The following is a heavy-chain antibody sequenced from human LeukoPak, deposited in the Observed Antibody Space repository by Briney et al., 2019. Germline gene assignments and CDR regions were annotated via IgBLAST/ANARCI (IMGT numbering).Heavy chain of an antibody. V-gene: IGHV4-39*01. D-gene: IGHD6-13*01. Sequence: SETLSLTCTVSGGSISSSSYYWGWTRQPPGKGLEWIGSIYCSGSTYYNPSLKSRVTISVDTSKNQFSLKLSSVTAADTAVYYCARHGEQQLVFFDYWGQGTLVTVSS. J-gene: IGHJ4*02. CDR2: IYCSGST. CDR1: GGSISSSSYY. CDR3: ARHGEQQLVFFDY.